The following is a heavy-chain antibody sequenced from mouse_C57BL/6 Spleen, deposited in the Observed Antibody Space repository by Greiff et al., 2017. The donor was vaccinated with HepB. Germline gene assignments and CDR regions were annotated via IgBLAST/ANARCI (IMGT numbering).Heavy chain of an antibody. Sequence: EVQGVESGGGLVKPGGSLKLSCAASGFTFSSYAMSWVRQSPEKRLEWVATISDGGSYTYYPDNVKGRFTISRDNAKNNLYLQMSHLKSEDTAMYYCARETYYGNYVGYWGQGTTLTVSS. CDR1: GFTFSSYA. CDR2: ISDGGSYT. J-gene: IGHJ2*01. CDR3: ARETYYGNYVGY. V-gene: IGHV5-4*01. D-gene: IGHD2-10*01.